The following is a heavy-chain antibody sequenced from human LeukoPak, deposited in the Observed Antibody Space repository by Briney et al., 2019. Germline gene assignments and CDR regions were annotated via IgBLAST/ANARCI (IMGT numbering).Heavy chain of an antibody. J-gene: IGHJ4*02. Sequence: ASVKVSCEASGYTFTGYDINWVRQAAGQGGEGMGWMNPNSGNTGYAQKFQGRVTITRNTSISTAYMELSSLRSEDTAVYYCAGASSDGYKDYWGQGTLVTVSS. CDR3: AGASSDGYKDY. CDR1: GYTFTGYD. D-gene: IGHD5-24*01. CDR2: MNPNSGNT. V-gene: IGHV1-8*03.